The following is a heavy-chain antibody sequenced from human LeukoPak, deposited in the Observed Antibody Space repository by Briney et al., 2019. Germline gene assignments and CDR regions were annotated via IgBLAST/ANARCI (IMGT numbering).Heavy chain of an antibody. Sequence: PGGSLRLSCAASGLTSSSYWMHWVRQAPGKGLVWVSRINRDGSITSYGDSVKSRFTISRDNAKNKLYLQMSSLRAEETAVYYCAKENYYGMDAWAQGNTVTVSS. CDR3: AKENYYGMDA. CDR2: INRDGSIT. V-gene: IGHV3-74*01. J-gene: IGHJ6*02. CDR1: GLTSSSYW.